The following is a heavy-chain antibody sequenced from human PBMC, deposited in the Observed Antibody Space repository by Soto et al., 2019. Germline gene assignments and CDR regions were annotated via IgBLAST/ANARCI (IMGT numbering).Heavy chain of an antibody. V-gene: IGHV4-59*12. CDR3: ARDHPHSYGVYYFDY. CDR2: VYYSGST. Sequence: SETLSLTCTVSGGSISGYYWSWFRQPPGKGLEWIASVYYSGSTNYNPSLKSRVTISVDTSKTQFSLKLSSVTAADSAVYFCARDHPHSYGVYYFDYWGQGTPVT. J-gene: IGHJ4*02. D-gene: IGHD5-18*01. CDR1: GGSISGYY.